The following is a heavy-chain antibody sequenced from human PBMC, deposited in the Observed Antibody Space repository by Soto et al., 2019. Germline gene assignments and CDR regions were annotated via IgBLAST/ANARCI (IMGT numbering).Heavy chain of an antibody. J-gene: IGHJ4*02. CDR3: ARRSSWYTHFDY. V-gene: IGHV4-59*08. Sequence: QVQLQESGPGLVKPSETLSLTCTVSGGSISSYYWSWIRQPPGKGLEWIGYIYYSGSTNYNPSLKSRVTISVDTSKNQFSLKLSSVTAADTAVYYCARRSSWYTHFDYWGQGTLVTVSS. CDR2: IYYSGST. D-gene: IGHD6-13*01. CDR1: GGSISSYY.